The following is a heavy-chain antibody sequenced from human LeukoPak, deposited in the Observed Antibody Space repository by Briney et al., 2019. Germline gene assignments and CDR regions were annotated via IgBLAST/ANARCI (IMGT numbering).Heavy chain of an antibody. CDR3: ARQIIAAAPSFDY. V-gene: IGHV4-39*01. D-gene: IGHD6-13*01. J-gene: IGHJ4*02. Sequence: PSETLSLTCTVSGGSISSSSYHWGWIRQPPGKGLEWIGSIYYSGSTYYNPSLKSRVTISVDTSKNQFSLKLSSVTAADTAVYYCARQIIAAAPSFDYWGQGTLVTVSS. CDR2: IYYSGST. CDR1: GGSISSSSYH.